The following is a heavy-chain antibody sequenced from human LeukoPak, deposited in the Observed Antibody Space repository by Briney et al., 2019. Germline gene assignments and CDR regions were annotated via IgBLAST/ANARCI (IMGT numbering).Heavy chain of an antibody. D-gene: IGHD3-3*01. CDR1: GGSINSYY. CDR2: IYYSGST. J-gene: IGHJ5*02. CDR3: ARRVGLDFWSGSRGWFDP. V-gene: IGHV4-59*08. Sequence: SETLSLTCTVSGGSINSYYWSWIRQPPGKGLEWIGYIYYSGSTNYNPSLKSRVTISVDTSNNKFSLKLSSVTAADTAVYYRARRVGLDFWSGSRGWFDPWGQGTLVTVSS.